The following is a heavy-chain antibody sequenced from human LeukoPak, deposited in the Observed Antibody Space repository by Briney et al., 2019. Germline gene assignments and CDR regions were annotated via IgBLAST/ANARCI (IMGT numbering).Heavy chain of an antibody. CDR2: ISSSSSYT. D-gene: IGHD2-15*01. CDR1: GFTFSDYY. V-gene: IGHV3-11*06. CDR3: ARNDLGYCSGGSCYSDFFDY. J-gene: IGHJ4*02. Sequence: GGSLRLSCAASGFTFSDYYMSWIRQAPGKGLEWGSYISSSSSYTNYADSVKGRFTISRDNAKNSLYLQMNSLRAEDTAVYYCARNDLGYCSGGSCYSDFFDYWGQGTLVTVSS.